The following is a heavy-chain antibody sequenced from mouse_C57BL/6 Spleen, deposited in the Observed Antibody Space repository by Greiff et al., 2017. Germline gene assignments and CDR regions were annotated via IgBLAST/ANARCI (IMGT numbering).Heavy chain of an antibody. Sequence: QVQLQQPGAELVRPGSSVKLSCKASGYTFTSYWTDWVKQRPGQGLEWIGNIYPSDSETLYNQKLKDKATCTVDKSACTAYMQLSSLTSEDSAVYYCARVDYAMDYWGQGTSVTVSS. CDR2: IYPSDSET. CDR1: GYTFTSYW. J-gene: IGHJ4*01. V-gene: IGHV1-61*01. CDR3: ARVDYAMDY.